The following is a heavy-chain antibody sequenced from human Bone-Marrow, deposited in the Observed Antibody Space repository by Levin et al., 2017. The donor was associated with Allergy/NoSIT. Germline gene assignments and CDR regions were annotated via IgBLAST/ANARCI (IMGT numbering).Heavy chain of an antibody. CDR1: GGTFSSYA. V-gene: IGHV1-69*13. D-gene: IGHD1-26*01. CDR3: ARGYSGSYPLIH. CDR2: IIPIFGTA. J-gene: IGHJ4*02. Sequence: SVKVSCKASGGTFSSYAISWVRQAPGQGLEWMGGIIPIFGTANYAQKFQGRVTITADESTSTAYMELSSLRSEDTAVYYCARGYSGSYPLIHWGQGTLVTVSS.